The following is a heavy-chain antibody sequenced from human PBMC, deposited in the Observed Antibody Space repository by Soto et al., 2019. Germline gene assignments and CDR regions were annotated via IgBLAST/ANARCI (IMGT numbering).Heavy chain of an antibody. CDR1: GFTFSSHA. D-gene: IGHD2-8*01. Sequence: QVQLVESGGGVVQPGGSLRLSCAASGFTFSSHAMYWVRQAPGKGLEWVAVISNDGSKTRYADSVKGRFTISRDNSKKTLSLLKNGLRAEDTAVYYCARNGAGCSLPFGDWFFNLWGHGALVTVSS. CDR2: ISNDGSKT. J-gene: IGHJ2*01. CDR3: ARNGAGCSLPFGDWFFNL. V-gene: IGHV3-30-3*01.